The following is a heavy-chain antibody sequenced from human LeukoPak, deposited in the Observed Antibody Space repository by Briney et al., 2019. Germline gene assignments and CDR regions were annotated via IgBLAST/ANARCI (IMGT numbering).Heavy chain of an antibody. CDR1: GFTFSSYA. J-gene: IGHJ4*02. CDR3: VKGMDIAMVSAFDY. V-gene: IGHV3-64D*09. CDR2: ISSNGGST. D-gene: IGHD5-18*01. Sequence: GGSLRLSCSASGFTFSSYAMHWVRQAPGKGLEYVSAISSNGGSTYYADSVKGRFTISRDNSKNTLYLQMSSLRAEDTAVYYCVKGMDIAMVSAFDYWGQGTLVSVSS.